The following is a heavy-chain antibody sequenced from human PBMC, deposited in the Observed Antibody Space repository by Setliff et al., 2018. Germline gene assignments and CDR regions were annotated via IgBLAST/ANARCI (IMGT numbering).Heavy chain of an antibody. CDR1: GYTFTSSG. J-gene: IGHJ4*02. Sequence: ASVKVSCKASGYTFTSSGITWVRQAPGQGLEWMGWISAYTGNTNYAQKLQGRVTMTTDTSTNTAYMELGSLTTDDTAIYYCARVESMVRGKNILRHFDYWGQGTQVTVSS. V-gene: IGHV1-18*01. CDR3: ARVESMVRGKNILRHFDY. CDR2: ISAYTGNT. D-gene: IGHD3-10*01.